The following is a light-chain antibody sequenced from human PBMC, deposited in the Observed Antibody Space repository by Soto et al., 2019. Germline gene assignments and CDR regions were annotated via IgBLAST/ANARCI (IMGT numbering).Light chain of an antibody. CDR2: YVT. Sequence: QSALTQPASVSGSPGQSITISCTGTSSDVGGYNYVSWYQQHPGKAPKLMIYYVTNRPSGVSNRFSGSKSGNTASLTISGLQAEDEADHYCSSYTSSSTVLFGGGTKLTVL. V-gene: IGLV2-14*01. CDR3: SSYTSSSTVL. CDR1: SSDVGGYNY. J-gene: IGLJ2*01.